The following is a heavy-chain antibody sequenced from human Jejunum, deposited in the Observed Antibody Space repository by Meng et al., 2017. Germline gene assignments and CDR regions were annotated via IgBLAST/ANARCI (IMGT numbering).Heavy chain of an antibody. J-gene: IGHJ4*02. V-gene: IGHV3-7*01. CDR3: ARDHVRSGYRIRVFDY. CDR2: IKQDGSEK. Sequence: GGSLRLSCAASGFTFSSYWMSWVRQAPGKGLEWVANIKQDGSEKYYVDSVKGRFTISRDHAKNSLYLQMNSLRAEDTAVYYCARDHVRSGYRIRVFDYWGQGTLVTVSS. CDR1: GFTFSSYW. D-gene: IGHD5-12*01.